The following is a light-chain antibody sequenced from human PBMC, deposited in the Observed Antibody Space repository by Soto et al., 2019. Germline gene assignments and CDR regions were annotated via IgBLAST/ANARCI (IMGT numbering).Light chain of an antibody. CDR2: AAS. CDR1: QSVSGN. V-gene: IGKV3-15*01. J-gene: IGKJ3*01. Sequence: EIVMTQSPATLSVSPGERATLSCRASQSVSGNLAWYQQKPGQAPRLLIYAASTRATGIQARFSGSGSGTEYTLNNIRLQYEDFEVYYCQQYNNCPPNTFRPGNKVDIK. CDR3: QQYNNCPPNT.